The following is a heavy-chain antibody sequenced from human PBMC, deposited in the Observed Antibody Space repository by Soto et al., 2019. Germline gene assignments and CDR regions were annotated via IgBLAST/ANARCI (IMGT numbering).Heavy chain of an antibody. V-gene: IGHV1-18*01. CDR2: ISAYNGNT. CDR1: GYTFTSYG. Sequence: QVQLVQSGAEVKKPGASVKVSCKASGYTFTSYGISWVRQAPGQGLEWMGWISAYNGNTNYAQKLQGRVTMTTDTATSTDQMELRSLRSDDTAVYYCASAHITGTPAPYWGQGALVTVSS. CDR3: ASAHITGTPAPY. J-gene: IGHJ4*02. D-gene: IGHD1-20*01.